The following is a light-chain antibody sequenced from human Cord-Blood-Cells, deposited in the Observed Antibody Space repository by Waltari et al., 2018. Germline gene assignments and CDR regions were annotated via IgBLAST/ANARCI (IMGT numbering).Light chain of an antibody. Sequence: QSALTQPRSVSGSPGQSVTISCPGTSSPVGGYTYLSWYQQHPGKAPKLMIYDVSKRPSGVPDRFSGSKSGNTASLTISGLQAEDEADYYCCSYAGSYTWVFGGGTKLTVL. V-gene: IGLV2-11*01. CDR3: CSYAGSYTWV. CDR2: DVS. J-gene: IGLJ3*02. CDR1: SSPVGGYTY.